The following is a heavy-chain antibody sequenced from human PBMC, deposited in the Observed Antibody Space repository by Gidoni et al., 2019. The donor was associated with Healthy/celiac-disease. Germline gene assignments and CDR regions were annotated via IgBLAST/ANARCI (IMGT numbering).Heavy chain of an antibody. Sequence: QVQLVESGGGVVQPGRSLRLSCAASGFTFSSYGMHWVRQAPGKGLEWVAVISYDGSNKYYADSVKGRFTISRDNSKNTLYLQMNSLRAEDTAVYYCAKDFEEYCGGDCYYYFDYWGQGTLVTVSS. CDR3: AKDFEEYCGGDCYYYFDY. D-gene: IGHD2-21*02. CDR1: GFTFSSYG. CDR2: ISYDGSNK. V-gene: IGHV3-30*18. J-gene: IGHJ4*02.